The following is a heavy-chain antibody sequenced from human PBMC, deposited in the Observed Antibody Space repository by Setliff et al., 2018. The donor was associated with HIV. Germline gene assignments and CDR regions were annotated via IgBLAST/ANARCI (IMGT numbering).Heavy chain of an antibody. D-gene: IGHD3-10*01. J-gene: IGHJ2*01. CDR1: GFTFSNYW. Sequence: GGSLRLSCAASGFTFSNYWMHWVRQAPGKGLEWVSGISGRSGRTYYADSVKGRFSISRDNSKNRLYLQMNSLRAEDTAVYYCAKAGPGDWYFDLWGRGTLVTVSS. V-gene: IGHV3-23*01. CDR2: ISGRSGRT. CDR3: AKAGPGDWYFDL.